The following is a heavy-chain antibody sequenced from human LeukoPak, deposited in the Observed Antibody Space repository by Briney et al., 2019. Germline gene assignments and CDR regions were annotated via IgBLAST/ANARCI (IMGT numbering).Heavy chain of an antibody. CDR2: INPNSGGT. J-gene: IGHJ4*02. CDR1: GYTFTGYH. V-gene: IGHV1-2*02. D-gene: IGHD6-19*01. CDR3: AREGSGWYGNFDY. Sequence: ASVKVSCKPSGYTFTGYHMHWVRQAPVQGLGWMGWINPNSGGTNYAQKFQGRVTMTRDTSISTAYMEVSRLRSDDTAVYYCAREGSGWYGNFDYWGQGTLVTVSS.